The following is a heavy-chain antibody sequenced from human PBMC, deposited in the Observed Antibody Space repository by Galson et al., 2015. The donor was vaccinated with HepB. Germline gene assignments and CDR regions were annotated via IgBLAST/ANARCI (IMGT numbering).Heavy chain of an antibody. CDR1: GFSLSTRGMC. Sequence: PALVKPTQTLTLTCTFSGFSLSTRGMCVSWVRQPPGKALEWLALIDWDDGKYYTTSLKTSLTISKDTSKNQVVLTMTNMDPVDTATYYCARILRSDAYNFRLDAFDIWGQGTMVTVSS. J-gene: IGHJ3*02. CDR3: ARILRSDAYNFRLDAFDI. V-gene: IGHV2-70*20. CDR2: IDWDDGK. D-gene: IGHD5-24*01.